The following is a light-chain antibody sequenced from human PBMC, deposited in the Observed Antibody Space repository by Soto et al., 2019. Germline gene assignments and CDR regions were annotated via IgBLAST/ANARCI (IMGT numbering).Light chain of an antibody. CDR2: GAS. Sequence: IVLTQSPATLSLSPWERATLXXRASQSVSSSYLAWYQQKPGQAPRLXIDGASSRATGIPDRLSGSGSGTDFTLTISRLEPEDFAVYYCQQYGSSFWTFGQGTKVEIK. CDR1: QSVSSSY. V-gene: IGKV3-20*01. CDR3: QQYGSSFWT. J-gene: IGKJ1*01.